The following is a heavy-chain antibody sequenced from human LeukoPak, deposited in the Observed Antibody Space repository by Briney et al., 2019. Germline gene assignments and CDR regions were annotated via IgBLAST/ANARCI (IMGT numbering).Heavy chain of an antibody. CDR3: ARRASSWYYFDY. CDR2: IYYSGST. D-gene: IGHD6-13*01. J-gene: IGHJ4*02. Sequence: PSETLSLTCTVSGGSISSSSYYWGWIRQPPGKGLEWIGSIYYSGSTYYNPSLKSRVTISVDTSKNQFSLKLSSVTAADTAVYYCARRASSWYYFDYWGQGTLVTVPS. CDR1: GGSISSSSYY. V-gene: IGHV4-39*01.